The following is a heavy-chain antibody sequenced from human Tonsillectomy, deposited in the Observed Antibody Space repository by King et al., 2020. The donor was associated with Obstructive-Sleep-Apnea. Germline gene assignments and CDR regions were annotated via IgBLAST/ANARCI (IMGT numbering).Heavy chain of an antibody. D-gene: IGHD5-24*01. V-gene: IGHV3-21*01. CDR3: ARDWEMATTLSYNWFDP. J-gene: IGHJ5*02. CDR2: ISISSSSI. Sequence: VQLVESGGGLVKPGGSLRLSCEASGFTFSSYSMNLVRQAPGKGLEWVSSISISSSSIYYENSVKGRFTISRDNAKNSLYLQMNSLRAEDTAVYYCARDWEMATTLSYNWFDPWGQGTLVTVSS. CDR1: GFTFSSYS.